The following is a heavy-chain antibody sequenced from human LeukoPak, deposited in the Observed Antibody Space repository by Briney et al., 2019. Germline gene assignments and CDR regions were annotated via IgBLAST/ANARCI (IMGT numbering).Heavy chain of an antibody. CDR2: IYHSGST. CDR1: GGSISSSNW. Sequence: SETLSLTCAVSGGSISSSNWWSWVRQPPGKGLEWIGEIYHSGSTNYNPSLKSRVTISVDKSKNQFSLKLSSVTAEDTAVYYCARAGSGRSPDWFDPWGQGTLVTVSS. V-gene: IGHV4-4*02. J-gene: IGHJ5*02. D-gene: IGHD1-26*01. CDR3: ARAGSGRSPDWFDP.